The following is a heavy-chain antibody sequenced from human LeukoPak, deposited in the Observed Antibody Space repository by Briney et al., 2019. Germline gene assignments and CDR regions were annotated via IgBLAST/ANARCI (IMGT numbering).Heavy chain of an antibody. D-gene: IGHD3-22*01. CDR1: GFTFSSYW. CDR2: INTDGSST. CDR3: VRSDFYGSSGYYYGS. Sequence: GGSLRLSCAASGFTFSSYWMHWVRQAPEKGLMWVSRINTDGSSTTYADSVKGRFTVSRDNAKNTLYLQINSLGVEDTAVYYCVRSDFYGSSGYYYGSWGQGTLVTVSS. J-gene: IGHJ4*02. V-gene: IGHV3-74*03.